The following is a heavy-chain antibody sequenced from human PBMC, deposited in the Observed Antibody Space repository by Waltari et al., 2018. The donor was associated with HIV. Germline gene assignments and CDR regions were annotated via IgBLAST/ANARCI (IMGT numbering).Heavy chain of an antibody. CDR1: GFTFGSYA. Sequence: EVQLLESGGGLVQPGESLRLSCAASGFTFGSYAMSWVRQAPGKGLEWVSAISASGGVTSYADSVKGRFTISRDNSRRTLSLQMYSLRPEDTAVYYCAKCGNHDFWNGYQHYGMDVWGQGTTVTVSS. V-gene: IGHV3-23*01. D-gene: IGHD3-3*01. J-gene: IGHJ6*02. CDR2: ISASGGVT. CDR3: AKCGNHDFWNGYQHYGMDV.